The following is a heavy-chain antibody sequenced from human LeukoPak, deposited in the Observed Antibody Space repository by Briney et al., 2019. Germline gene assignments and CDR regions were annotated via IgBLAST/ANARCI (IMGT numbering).Heavy chain of an antibody. CDR2: ISGSGGST. Sequence: TGGSLRLSCAASGFTFSSYAMSWVRQAPGKGLEWVSAISGSGGSTYYADSVKGQFTISRDNSKNTLYLQMNSLRADDTAIYYCAKGTYSSSPRDYWGQGTLVTVSS. CDR1: GFTFSSYA. CDR3: AKGTYSSSPRDY. V-gene: IGHV3-23*01. J-gene: IGHJ4*02. D-gene: IGHD6-6*01.